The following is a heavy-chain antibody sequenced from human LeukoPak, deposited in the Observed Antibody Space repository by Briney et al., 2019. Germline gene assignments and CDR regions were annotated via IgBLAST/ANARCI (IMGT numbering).Heavy chain of an antibody. J-gene: IGHJ6*03. V-gene: IGHV4-39*01. D-gene: IGHD5-12*01. CDR3: ASPPPGGYSGVGYYYYYMDV. CDR2: IYYSGST. Sequence: SETLSLTCTVSGGSISSSSYYWGWIRQPPGKGLEWTGSIYYSGSTYYNPSLKSRVTISVDTSKNQFSLKLSSVTAADTAVYYCASPPPGGYSGVGYYYYYMDVWGKGTTVTISS. CDR1: GGSISSSSYY.